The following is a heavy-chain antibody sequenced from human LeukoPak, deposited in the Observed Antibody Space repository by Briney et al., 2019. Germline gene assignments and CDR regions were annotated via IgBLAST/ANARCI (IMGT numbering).Heavy chain of an antibody. CDR3: ARRRGYSSSPVDY. Sequence: SETLSLTCAVSGYSISSGYYWGWIRQPPGKGLEWIGSIYHSGSTYYNPSLKSRVTISVDTSKNQFSLKLSSVTAADTAVYYCARRRGYSSSPVDYWGQGTLVTVSS. J-gene: IGHJ4*02. CDR2: IYHSGST. V-gene: IGHV4-38-2*01. CDR1: GYSISSGYY. D-gene: IGHD6-6*01.